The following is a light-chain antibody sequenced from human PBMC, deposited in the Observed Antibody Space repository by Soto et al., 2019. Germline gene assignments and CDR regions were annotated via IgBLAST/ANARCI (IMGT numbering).Light chain of an antibody. J-gene: IGKJ1*01. CDR1: QTISSW. V-gene: IGKV1-39*01. CDR2: GAS. CDR3: QQSYSTPET. Sequence: DIQMTQAPATLSGSVGDRVNLACRASQTISSWLSWYQQKPGKAPKLLIYGASSLQGGVPSRFSGSGAGTDFTLTISSLQPEDFATYYCQQSYSTPETFGQGTKVDIK.